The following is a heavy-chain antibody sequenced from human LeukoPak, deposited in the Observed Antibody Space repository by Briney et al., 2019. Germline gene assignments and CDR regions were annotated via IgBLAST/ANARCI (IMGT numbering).Heavy chain of an antibody. J-gene: IGHJ6*02. CDR1: GFTFSNYA. CDR3: AKGSTVTTFYYYYYGMDV. V-gene: IGHV3-23*01. D-gene: IGHD4-17*01. CDR2: MSGSGGSNT. Sequence: GGSLRLSCAASGFTFSNYAMSWVRQAPGKGLEWVSGMSGSGGSNTFYADSVKGRFTISRDNSKNTLFLQMHSLRAEDTAVYYCAKGSTVTTFYYYYYGMDVWGQGTTVTVSS.